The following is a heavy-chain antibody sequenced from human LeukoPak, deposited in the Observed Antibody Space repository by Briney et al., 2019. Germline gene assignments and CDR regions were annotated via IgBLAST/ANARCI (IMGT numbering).Heavy chain of an antibody. CDR3: GRETYDFWSGYRYNWFDP. V-gene: IGHV3-30*01. Sequence: GGSLRLSCAASGFTFSSYAMHWVRQAPGKGLEWVAVISYDGSNKYYADSVKGRFTISRDNSKNTLYLQMNSLRAEDTAVYYCGRETYDFWSGYRYNWFDPWGQGTLVTVSS. J-gene: IGHJ5*02. CDR1: GFTFSSYA. D-gene: IGHD3-3*01. CDR2: ISYDGSNK.